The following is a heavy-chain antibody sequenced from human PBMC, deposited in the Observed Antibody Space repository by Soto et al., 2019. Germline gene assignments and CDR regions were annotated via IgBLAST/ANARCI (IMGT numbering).Heavy chain of an antibody. V-gene: IGHV3-30*03. D-gene: IGHD2-2*01. CDR2: ISYDGSNK. J-gene: IGHJ5*02. CDR3: ARDPYQLLRGGLNWFDP. Sequence: PGGSLRLSCAASGFTFSSYGMHWVRQAPGKGLEWVAVISYDGSNKYYADSVKGRFTISRDNSKNTLYLQMNSLRAEDTAVYYCARDPYQLLRGGLNWFDPWGQGTLVTVSS. CDR1: GFTFSSYG.